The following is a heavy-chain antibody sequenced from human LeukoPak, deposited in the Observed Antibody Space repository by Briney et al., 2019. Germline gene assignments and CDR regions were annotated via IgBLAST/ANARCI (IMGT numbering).Heavy chain of an antibody. D-gene: IGHD3-10*01. CDR3: ARAVPSWFDP. CDR2: ISSGGTGT. Sequence: PGGSLRLSCAASGFTFSNYAMSWVRQAPGKGLEWVSGISSGGTGTYYADSVRGRFTISRDNSKITLYLQMDSLRVEDTAVYCCARAVPSWFDPWGQGTLVAVSS. J-gene: IGHJ5*02. CDR1: GFTFSNYA. V-gene: IGHV3-23*01.